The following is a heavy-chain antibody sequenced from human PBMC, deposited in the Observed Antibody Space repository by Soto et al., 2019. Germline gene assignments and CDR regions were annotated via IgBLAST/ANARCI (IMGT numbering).Heavy chain of an antibody. Sequence: GGSLRLSCAASGFSFTSYSMNWARQAPGKGLEWVSYISSSSSTIYYADSVKGRFTISRDDAKNSLYLQMNSLRAEDTAVYYCARDELRYFDWLFYFDYWGQGTLVTVSS. V-gene: IGHV3-48*01. J-gene: IGHJ4*02. CDR1: GFSFTSYS. CDR3: ARDELRYFDWLFYFDY. CDR2: ISSSSSTI. D-gene: IGHD3-9*01.